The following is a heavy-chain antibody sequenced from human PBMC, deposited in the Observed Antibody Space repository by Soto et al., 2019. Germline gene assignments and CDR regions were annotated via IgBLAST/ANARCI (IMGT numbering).Heavy chain of an antibody. V-gene: IGHV4-4*02. CDR1: GGAISSRNW. J-gene: IGHJ4*02. CDR3: ARGEILYDGSGYQSFYFDY. CDR2: IYHSGST. Sequence: LETLYLTCAISGGAISSRNWRSRDRQPPGKGLEWIGEIYHSGSTNYNPSLKSRVTISVDKSKNQLSLKLSSVTAADTAVYYCARGEILYDGSGYQSFYFDYWGQG. D-gene: IGHD3-22*01.